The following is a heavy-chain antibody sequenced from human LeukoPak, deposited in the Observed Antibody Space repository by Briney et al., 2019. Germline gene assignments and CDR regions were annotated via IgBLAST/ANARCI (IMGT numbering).Heavy chain of an antibody. CDR1: GFTFSSYG. CDR3: ARPGGGPGSIAAAGTPDY. CDR2: IWYDGSNK. J-gene: IGHJ4*02. D-gene: IGHD6-13*01. Sequence: GGSLRLSCAASGFTFSSYGMHWVRQAPSKGLEWVAVIWYDGSNKYYADSVKGRFTISRDNSKNTLYLQMNSLRAEDTAVYYCARPGGGPGSIAAAGTPDYWGQGTLVTVSS. V-gene: IGHV3-33*01.